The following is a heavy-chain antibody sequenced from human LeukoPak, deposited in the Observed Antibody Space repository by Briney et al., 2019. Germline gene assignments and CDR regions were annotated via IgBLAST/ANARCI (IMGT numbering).Heavy chain of an antibody. V-gene: IGHV3-21*01. J-gene: IGHJ4*02. D-gene: IGHD1-14*01. CDR2: IGPTGTDR. CDR3: ATETIGRHYDY. CDR1: GFTFSSCG. Sequence: GGSLRLSCAASGFTFSSCGFNWVRQAPGKGLEWVSSIGPTGTDRYYADSVRGRFTISRDNAKNSMYLQMDSLRDENTAVYYCATETIGRHYDYWGQGTLLTVSS.